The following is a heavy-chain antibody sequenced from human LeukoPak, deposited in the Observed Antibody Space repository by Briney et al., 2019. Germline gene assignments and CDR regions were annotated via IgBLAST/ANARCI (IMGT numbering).Heavy chain of an antibody. V-gene: IGHV3-11*01. CDR1: EFTFSDYY. J-gene: IGHJ3*02. CDR2: ISSSSSTI. Sequence: GSLRPSCAASEFTFSDYYMSWIRQAPGKGLEWVSYISSSSSTIYYADSVKGRFTISRDNAKNSLYLQMNTLRAEDTAVYYCARRGTDGAFDIWGQGTMVTVSS. CDR3: ARRGTDGAFDI.